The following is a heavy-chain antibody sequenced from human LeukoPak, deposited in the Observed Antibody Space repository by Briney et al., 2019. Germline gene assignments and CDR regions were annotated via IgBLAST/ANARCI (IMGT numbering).Heavy chain of an antibody. J-gene: IGHJ6*02. CDR1: GYTFTSYD. D-gene: IGHD2-15*01. V-gene: IGHV1-8*01. CDR2: MNPNSGNT. CDR3: ARDSRGVVLNYYYYYGMDV. Sequence: ASVKVSCKASGYTFTSYDINWVRQATGQGLEWMGWMNPNSGNTGYAQKFQGRVTMTRNTSISTAYMELSSLRSEDTAVYYCARDSRGVVLNYYYYYGMDVWGQGTTVTVSS.